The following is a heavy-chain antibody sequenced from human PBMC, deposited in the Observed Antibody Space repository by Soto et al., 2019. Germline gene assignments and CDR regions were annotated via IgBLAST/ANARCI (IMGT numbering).Heavy chain of an antibody. J-gene: IGHJ6*02. CDR2: TYYWTRWYN. CDR3: AAATRGYLYYGLDV. V-gene: IGHV6-1*01. D-gene: IGHD5-12*01. CDR1: GDTVSSNRAA. Sequence: SQTLSLTCAISGDTVSSNRAAWNWIRQSPSRGLEWLGRTYYWTRWYNDYAVSVKGRININPDPSRNQFYLQVNSVTSEDTAVYYCAAATRGYLYYGLDVWGQGTTVTVSS.